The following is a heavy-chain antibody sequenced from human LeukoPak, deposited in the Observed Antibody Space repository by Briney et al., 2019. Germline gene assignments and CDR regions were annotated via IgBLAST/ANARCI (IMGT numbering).Heavy chain of an antibody. CDR1: SFTFSTYA. CDR2: ISSKGDVT. J-gene: IGHJ3*02. CDR3: ARDDYGVDDALDI. D-gene: IGHD4-17*01. V-gene: IGHV3-64*02. Sequence: PGGSLRLSCAVSSFTFSTYAFHWVRQAPGKGLEYVSTISSKGDVTYYADSVKGRFTFSRDNSKNTLYLQMGSLRAEDMGVLYCARDDYGVDDALDIWGQGTMVTVSS.